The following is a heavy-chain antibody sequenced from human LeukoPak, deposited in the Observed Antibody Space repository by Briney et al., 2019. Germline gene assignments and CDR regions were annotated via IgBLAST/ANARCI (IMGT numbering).Heavy chain of an antibody. D-gene: IGHD3-10*01. V-gene: IGHV3-23*01. J-gene: IGHJ4*02. CDR1: GFTFSSYA. Sequence: GSLRLSCAASGFTFSSYAMNWVRQTPGKGLEWVSSISDSGGSAYYADSVKGRFTISRDNSKNTLYLQMSSLRAEDTAVYYCAKSRFQLRVVRGVTDYWGQGTLVTVSS. CDR2: ISDSGGSA. CDR3: AKSRFQLRVVRGVTDY.